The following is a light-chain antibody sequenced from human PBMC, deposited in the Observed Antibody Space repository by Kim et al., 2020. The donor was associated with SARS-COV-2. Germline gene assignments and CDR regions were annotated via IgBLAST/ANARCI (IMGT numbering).Light chain of an antibody. CDR2: DAS. Sequence: EIVLTQSPGNLSLSPGERATLSCRASHRVSGNYLAWYQQKPGQAPRLLVFDASSRAAGISDTFRGSGSGTDFTLTISRLEPEDFAVYYCQQYATSPGTFGQGTKVDIK. J-gene: IGKJ1*01. CDR3: QQYATSPGT. V-gene: IGKV3-20*01. CDR1: HRVSGNY.